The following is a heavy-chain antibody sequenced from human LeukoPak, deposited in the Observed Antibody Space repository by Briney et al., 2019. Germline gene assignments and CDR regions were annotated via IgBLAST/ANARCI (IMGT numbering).Heavy chain of an antibody. CDR3: ARDIVVVPAAPLFGYYYYGMDV. D-gene: IGHD2-2*01. CDR2: ISAYNGNT. CDR1: GYTFTNYG. Sequence: ASVKVSCTASGYTFTNYGISWVRQAPGQGLEWMGWISAYNGNTNYAQKLQGRVTMTTDTSTSTAYMDLRSLRSDDTAVYYCARDIVVVPAAPLFGYYYYGMDVWGQGTTVTVSS. V-gene: IGHV1-18*01. J-gene: IGHJ6*02.